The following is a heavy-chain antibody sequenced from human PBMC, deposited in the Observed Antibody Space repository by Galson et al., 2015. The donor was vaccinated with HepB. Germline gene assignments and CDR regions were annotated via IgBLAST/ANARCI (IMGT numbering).Heavy chain of an antibody. Sequence: SLRLSCAASGFTFSVYEMNWVRQAPGKGLEWISFISESDGTTHYADSVKGRFTISRDNAKNSLYLQMNSLRADDTAVYYCAGSRGWVATISQMRWFDPWGQGTLVTVSS. D-gene: IGHD5-24*01. CDR1: GFTFSVYE. J-gene: IGHJ5*02. CDR2: ISESDGTT. CDR3: AGSRGWVATISQMRWFDP. V-gene: IGHV3-48*03.